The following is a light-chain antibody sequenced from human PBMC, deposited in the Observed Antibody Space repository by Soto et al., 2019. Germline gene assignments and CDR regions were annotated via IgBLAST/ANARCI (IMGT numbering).Light chain of an antibody. Sequence: DIQMTQSPSSLSASVGDRVTITCRASQNINTYLNWYQQRPGQAPQLLIFTASSFQGGVPARFSASGSRTDFTLTISSLQPDDFATYYCQQTSAAPFPFGPGTKVDNK. V-gene: IGKV1-39*01. CDR1: QNINTY. CDR3: QQTSAAPFP. J-gene: IGKJ3*01. CDR2: TAS.